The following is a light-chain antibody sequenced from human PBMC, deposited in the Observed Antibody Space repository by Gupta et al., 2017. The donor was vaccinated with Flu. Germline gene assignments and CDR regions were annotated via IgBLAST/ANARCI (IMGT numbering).Light chain of an antibody. CDR3: QQTNSFPLT. CDR1: QGISNW. Sequence: DIQMTQSPSSVSASVGDRVTITCRASQGISNWLAWYQQRPGKAPNLLLYDASNLQSGVPSRFSGSRSGTEFSLTISRLQPEDFATYYCQQTNSFPLTCGGGTKVEI. V-gene: IGKV1-12*01. CDR2: DAS. J-gene: IGKJ4*01.